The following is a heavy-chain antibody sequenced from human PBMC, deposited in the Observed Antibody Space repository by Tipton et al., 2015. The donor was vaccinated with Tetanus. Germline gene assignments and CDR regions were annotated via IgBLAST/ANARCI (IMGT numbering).Heavy chain of an antibody. CDR3: ARVAIYGDYSYFDY. V-gene: IGHV3-21*01. CDR1: GFTFSSYS. D-gene: IGHD4-17*01. CDR2: ISSSSSYI. Sequence: QLVQSGGGLVKPGGSLRLSCAASGFTFSSYSMNWVRQAPGKGLEWVSSISSSSSYIYYADSVKGRFTISRDNAKNSLYLQMNSLRAEDTAVYYCARVAIYGDYSYFDYWGQGTLVTVSS. J-gene: IGHJ4*02.